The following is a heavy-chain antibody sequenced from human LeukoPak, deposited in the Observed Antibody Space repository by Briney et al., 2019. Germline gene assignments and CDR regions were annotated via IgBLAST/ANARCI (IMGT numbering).Heavy chain of an antibody. CDR3: ASSKQWLSTQFDY. J-gene: IGHJ4*02. D-gene: IGHD6-19*01. CDR1: GFTFDDYA. Sequence: GRSLRLSCAASGFTFDDYAMHWVRQAPGKGREWVSGISWNSGSIGYADSVKGRFTISRDNAKNSLYLQMNSLRSEDMALYYCASSKQWLSTQFDYWGQGTLVTVSS. CDR2: ISWNSGSI. V-gene: IGHV3-9*03.